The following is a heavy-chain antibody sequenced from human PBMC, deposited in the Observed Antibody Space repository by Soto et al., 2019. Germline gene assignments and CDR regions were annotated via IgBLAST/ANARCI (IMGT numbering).Heavy chain of an antibody. D-gene: IGHD3-3*01. CDR2: IYYSRTT. Sequence: SETLSLTCSVSGGSINTYYWTWFRQAPGRGLECIGNIYYSRTTNINPALESRVSLSIDRAKRQFSLTLSSVTAAETAVYYCARTSGTLDNFWIGYGYDIWGPGTKVTVSS. V-gene: IGHV4-59*13. CDR1: GGSINTYY. CDR3: ARTSGTLDNFWIGYGYDI. J-gene: IGHJ3*02.